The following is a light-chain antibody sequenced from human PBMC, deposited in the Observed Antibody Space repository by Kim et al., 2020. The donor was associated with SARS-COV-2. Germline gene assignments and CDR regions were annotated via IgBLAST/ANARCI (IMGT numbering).Light chain of an antibody. V-gene: IGKV3-20*01. CDR3: QQYGSSPWT. J-gene: IGKJ1*01. CDR1: QSVSSSY. Sequence: SPGERATRSCRASQSVSSSYLAWYHQKPGQGPRLLIYGASSRATGIPDRFSGSGSGTDFTLTISRLEPEDFAVYYCQQYGSSPWTFGQGTKVDIK. CDR2: GAS.